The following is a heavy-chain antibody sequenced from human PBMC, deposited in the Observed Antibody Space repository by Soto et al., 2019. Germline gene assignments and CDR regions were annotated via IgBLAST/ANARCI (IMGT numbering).Heavy chain of an antibody. CDR3: ARGVGDLGDY. V-gene: IGHV1-8*02. Sequence: QVQLVQSGAEVKEPGASVKVSCRTSGYTFTSLDMNWVRQAAGQGLEWMGWMSPSTGRTGYAQRFQGRVTMTRDTSTSTAYMELSSLSSEDTAVYYCARGVGDLGDYWGQGTLVTVSS. CDR1: GYTFTSLD. CDR2: MSPSTGRT. J-gene: IGHJ4*02. D-gene: IGHD3-10*01.